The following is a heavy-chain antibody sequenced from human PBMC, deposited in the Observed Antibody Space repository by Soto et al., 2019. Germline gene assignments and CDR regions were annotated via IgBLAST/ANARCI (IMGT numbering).Heavy chain of an antibody. CDR3: ARDLALRTGDRGQLVPFYYYYMDV. CDR1: GFTFSSYG. Sequence: GGSLRLSCAASGFTFSSYGMHWVRQAPGKGLEWVAVIWYDGSNKYYADSVKGRFTISRDNSKNTLYLQMNSLRAEDTAVYYCARDLALRTGDRGQLVPFYYYYMDVWGKGTTVTVSS. J-gene: IGHJ6*03. D-gene: IGHD6-6*01. CDR2: IWYDGSNK. V-gene: IGHV3-33*01.